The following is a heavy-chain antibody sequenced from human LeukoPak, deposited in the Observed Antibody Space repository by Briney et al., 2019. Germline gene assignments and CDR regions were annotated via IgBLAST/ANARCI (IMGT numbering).Heavy chain of an antibody. CDR2: ISAYNGKT. CDR3: ARHRWDYIVVVPAASRRPEDAFDI. V-gene: IGHV1-18*01. Sequence: ASVTVSFKSSGYTFTNYGISWVGQAPGKGREGMGWISAYNGKTNYAQKLQGRVTMTTDTSTSTAYMELRSLISDDTAVYSCARHRWDYIVVVPAASRRPEDAFDIWGQGTMVTVSS. CDR1: GYTFTNYG. D-gene: IGHD2-2*01. J-gene: IGHJ3*02.